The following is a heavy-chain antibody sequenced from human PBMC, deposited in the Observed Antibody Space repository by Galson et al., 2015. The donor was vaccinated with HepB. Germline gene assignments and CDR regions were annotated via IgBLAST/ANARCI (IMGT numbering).Heavy chain of an antibody. CDR1: GSTFTSYA. J-gene: IGHJ5*02. V-gene: IGHV1-3*01. Sequence: SVTVSCKASGSTFTSYAMHWVRQAPGQRLEWMGWINAGNGNTKYSQKFQGRVTITRDTSASTAYMELSSLRSEDTAVYYCAREGFYSSSWRPNWFDPWGQGTLVTVSS. CDR3: AREGFYSSSWRPNWFDP. D-gene: IGHD6-13*01. CDR2: INAGNGNT.